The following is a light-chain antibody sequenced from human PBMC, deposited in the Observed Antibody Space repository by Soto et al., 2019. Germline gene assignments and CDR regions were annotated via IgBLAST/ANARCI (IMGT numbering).Light chain of an antibody. Sequence: QSALTQPASASGTPGQRVTISCYGSSSNIGSNYVYWYQRLPGTAPKLLIYRNNQRPSGVPDRFSGSKSGTSASLAISGLRSEDEADYYCAAWDDSLSGSYVFGTGTKVTVL. V-gene: IGLV1-47*01. J-gene: IGLJ1*01. CDR1: SSNIGSNY. CDR3: AAWDDSLSGSYV. CDR2: RNN.